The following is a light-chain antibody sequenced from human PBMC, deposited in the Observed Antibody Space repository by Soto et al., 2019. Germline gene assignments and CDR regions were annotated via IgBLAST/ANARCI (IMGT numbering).Light chain of an antibody. Sequence: EVVMTQSPATLSVSPGERATLSCRASQSVGSNLAWYQQKFGQAPRLLIYGASTRATGIPARFSGSGSGTEFTLTISSLQSEDSAIYYCQHYNSWPWTFGQGTKVEIK. J-gene: IGKJ1*01. V-gene: IGKV3D-15*01. CDR3: QHYNSWPWT. CDR1: QSVGSN. CDR2: GAS.